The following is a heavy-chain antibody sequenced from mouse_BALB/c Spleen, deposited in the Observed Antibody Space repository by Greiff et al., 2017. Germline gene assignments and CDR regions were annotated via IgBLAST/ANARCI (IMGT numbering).Heavy chain of an antibody. Sequence: VQLQQSGAELVKPGASVKLSCTASGFNIKDTYMHWVKQRPEQGLEWIGRIDPANGNTKYDPKFQGKATITADTSSNTAYLQLSSLTSEDTAVYYCARWGYYGSSYDAMDYWGQGTSVTVSS. CDR2: IDPANGNT. D-gene: IGHD1-1*01. V-gene: IGHV14-3*02. CDR3: ARWGYYGSSYDAMDY. CDR1: GFNIKDTY. J-gene: IGHJ4*01.